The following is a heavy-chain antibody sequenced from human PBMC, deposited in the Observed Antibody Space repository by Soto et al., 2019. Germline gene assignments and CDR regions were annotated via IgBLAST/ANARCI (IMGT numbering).Heavy chain of an antibody. V-gene: IGHV4-34*01. J-gene: IGHJ6*03. Sequence: QVQLQQWGAGLLKPSETLSLTCAVYGGSFSGYYWSWIRQTPGKGLVWIGEINDSGSTNHNPSRESGVTILVNTAKNHSSLKLSSVTAAQSAAYPCARGLVVWFGELSRRGGYYYCMGVWGKGTTVTVSS. D-gene: IGHD3-10*01. CDR2: INDSGST. CDR1: GGSFSGYY. CDR3: ARGLVVWFGELSRRGGYYYCMGV.